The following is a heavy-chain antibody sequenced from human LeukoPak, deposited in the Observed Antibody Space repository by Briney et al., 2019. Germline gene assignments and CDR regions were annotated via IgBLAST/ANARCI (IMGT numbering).Heavy chain of an antibody. J-gene: IGHJ4*02. CDR1: GGSISGYY. CDR3: ARHAQRTGRDYYFDY. D-gene: IGHD1-14*01. V-gene: IGHV4-4*09. CDR2: IHTSKSA. Sequence: PSETLSLTCTVSGGSISGYYWSWIRQPPGKGLEWIGYIHTSKSANYSPSLQSRVSIAVDTSKIQFSLKLSSVTATDTAVYFCARHAQRTGRDYYFDYWGQGTLVTVSS.